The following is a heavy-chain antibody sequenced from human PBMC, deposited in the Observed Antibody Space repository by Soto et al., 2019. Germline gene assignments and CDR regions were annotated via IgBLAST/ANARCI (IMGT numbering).Heavy chain of an antibody. D-gene: IGHD6-19*01. Sequence: QVQLVESGGGVVQPGRSLRLSCAASGFTFSSYAMHWVRQAPGKGLEWVAVISYDGSNKYYADSVKGRFTISRDNSKNTLYLQTNSLRAEYPVLDYCAADTDTSGMLHYWGQGTLVTVSS. V-gene: IGHV3-30-3*01. CDR2: ISYDGSNK. CDR1: GFTFSSYA. CDR3: AADTDTSGMLHY. J-gene: IGHJ4*02.